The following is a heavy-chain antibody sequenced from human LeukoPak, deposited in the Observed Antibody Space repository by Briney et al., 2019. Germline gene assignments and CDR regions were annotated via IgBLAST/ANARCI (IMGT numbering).Heavy chain of an antibody. Sequence: GASVKVSCKASGGTFSSYAISWVRQAPGQGLEWMGGIIPILGIANYAQKFQGRVTITADKSTSTAYMELSSLRSEDTAVYYCARDRIVVVVAATPWFDPWGQGTLVTVSS. J-gene: IGHJ5*02. CDR2: IIPILGIA. V-gene: IGHV1-69*04. D-gene: IGHD2-15*01. CDR1: GGTFSSYA. CDR3: ARDRIVVVVAATPWFDP.